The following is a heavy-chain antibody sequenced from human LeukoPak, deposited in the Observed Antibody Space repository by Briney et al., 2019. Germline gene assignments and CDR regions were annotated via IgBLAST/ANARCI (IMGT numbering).Heavy chain of an antibody. J-gene: IGHJ4*02. D-gene: IGHD6-19*01. V-gene: IGHV3-48*03. Sequence: GGSLRLSCAVSGFTFSDYEMNWVRQAPGKGLEWVAYIINGGSIIYYGDSVKGRFTISRDNAKNSLHLQMNNLRAEDTAVYYCARQRIAVTVGGDFDYWGQGTLVTVSS. CDR1: GFTFSDYE. CDR2: IINGGSII. CDR3: ARQRIAVTVGGDFDY.